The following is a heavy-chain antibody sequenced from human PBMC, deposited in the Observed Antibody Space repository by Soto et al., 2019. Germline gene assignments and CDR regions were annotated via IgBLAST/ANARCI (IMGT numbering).Heavy chain of an antibody. D-gene: IGHD6-19*01. Sequence: QVQLVQSGAEVKKPGSSVKVSCKASGGTFSSYAISWVRQAPGQGLEWMGGIIPIFGTANYAQKFQGRVTITADESTSTAYMELSSLRSEDTAVYYCARDWVGGEWLDPYYYYGMDVWGQGTTVTVSS. CDR3: ARDWVGGEWLDPYYYYGMDV. J-gene: IGHJ6*02. CDR1: GGTFSSYA. CDR2: IIPIFGTA. V-gene: IGHV1-69*01.